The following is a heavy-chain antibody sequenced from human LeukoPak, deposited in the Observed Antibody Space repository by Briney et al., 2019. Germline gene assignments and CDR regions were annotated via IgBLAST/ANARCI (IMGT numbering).Heavy chain of an antibody. CDR3: ARSPDSSGWFDP. D-gene: IGHD6-19*01. J-gene: IGHJ5*02. V-gene: IGHV1-69*13. Sequence: ASVKVSCKASGGTFSSYAISWVRQAPGQGLEWMGGIIRIFGTANYAQKFQGRVTITADESTSTAYMELSSLRSEDTAVYYCARSPDSSGWFDPWGQGTLVTVSS. CDR2: IIRIFGTA. CDR1: GGTFSSYA.